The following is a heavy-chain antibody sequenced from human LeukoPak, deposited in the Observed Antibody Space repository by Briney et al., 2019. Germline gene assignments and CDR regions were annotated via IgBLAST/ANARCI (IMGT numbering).Heavy chain of an antibody. CDR1: GFTFSSSA. CDR3: AKGGGWYEP. Sequence: GGSLRLSCAASGFTFSSSAMSWVRQAPGKGREWGSHISGSGGSTYYADSVKGRFTISRDNSKNTLYLQMNSLRAEDTAVYYCAKGGGWYEPWGKGTLVTVSS. V-gene: IGHV3-23*01. D-gene: IGHD2-15*01. J-gene: IGHJ5*02. CDR2: ISGSGGST.